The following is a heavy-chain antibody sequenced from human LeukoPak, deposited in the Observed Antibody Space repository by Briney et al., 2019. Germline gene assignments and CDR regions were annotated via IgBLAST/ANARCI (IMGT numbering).Heavy chain of an antibody. CDR1: GYTFTSYD. CDR3: ASLTMVRGRHYYYYMDV. Sequence: GASVKVSCKASGYTFTSYDINWVRQATGQGLEWMGWMNPNSGKSGYAQKFQGRVTMTRNTSISTAYMELSSLRSEDTAVYYCASLTMVRGRHYYYYMDVWGKGTTVTVSS. V-gene: IGHV1-8*01. J-gene: IGHJ6*03. CDR2: MNPNSGKS. D-gene: IGHD3-10*01.